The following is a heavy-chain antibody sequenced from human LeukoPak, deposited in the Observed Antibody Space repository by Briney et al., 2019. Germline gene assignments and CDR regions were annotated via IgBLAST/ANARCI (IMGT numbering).Heavy chain of an antibody. D-gene: IGHD3-10*01. CDR2: INHSGST. Sequence: SETLSLTCVVYGGSFSGYYWSWIRQPPGKGLEWIGEINHSGSTNYNPSLKSRVTISVDTSKNQFSLKLSSVTAADTAVYYCARYYYGSDIWGQGTMVTVSS. CDR1: GGSFSGYY. CDR3: ARYYYGSDI. J-gene: IGHJ3*02. V-gene: IGHV4-34*01.